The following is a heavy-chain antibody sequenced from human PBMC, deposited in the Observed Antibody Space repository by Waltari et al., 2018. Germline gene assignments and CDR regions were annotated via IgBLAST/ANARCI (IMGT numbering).Heavy chain of an antibody. J-gene: IGHJ4*02. CDR3: TSRRDGYNYPLFDY. CDR1: GFTFGDYA. D-gene: IGHD5-12*01. V-gene: IGHV3-49*04. Sequence: EVQLVESGGGLVQPGRSLRLSCTASGFTFGDYAMSWVRQAPGKGLEWVVFIRGKTYGGTTEYAASVKVRSTISRDDSKSIAYLQMNSLKTEHTAVYYCTSRRDGYNYPLFDYWGQGTLVIVSS. CDR2: IRGKTYGGTT.